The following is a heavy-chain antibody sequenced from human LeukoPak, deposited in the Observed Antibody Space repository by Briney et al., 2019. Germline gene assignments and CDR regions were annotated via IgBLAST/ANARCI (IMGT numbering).Heavy chain of an antibody. Sequence: SETLSLTCTVSGGSVRSYSWSWIRQPPGKGLEYIGHIYNGGSPTYNPSLMGQLTMSVDTAKNQLSLHLTSVTTADTALYFCARNKGVAARHDYWGQGTLVIVSS. D-gene: IGHD6-19*01. CDR3: ARNKGVAARHDY. CDR2: IYNGGSP. J-gene: IGHJ4*02. CDR1: GGSVRSYS. V-gene: IGHV4-59*02.